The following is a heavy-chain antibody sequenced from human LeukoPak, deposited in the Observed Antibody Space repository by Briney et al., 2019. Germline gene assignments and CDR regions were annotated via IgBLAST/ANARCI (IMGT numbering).Heavy chain of an antibody. CDR3: TRDPVLRFLAGWFDP. CDR2: IRSKAYGGTT. CDR1: GFTFGDYA. D-gene: IGHD3-3*01. J-gene: IGHJ5*02. Sequence: GGSLRLSCTASGFTFGDYAMSWVRQAPGKGLEWVGFIRSKAYGGTTEYAASVKGRFTISRDDSKSIAYLQMNSLKTEDTAVYYCTRDPVLRFLAGWFDPWGQGTLVTVSS. V-gene: IGHV3-49*04.